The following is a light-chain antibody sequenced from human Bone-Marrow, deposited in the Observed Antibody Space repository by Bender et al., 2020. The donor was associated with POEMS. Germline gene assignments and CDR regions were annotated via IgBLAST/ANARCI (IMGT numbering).Light chain of an antibody. CDR1: SSNFGNNA. J-gene: IGLJ3*02. V-gene: IGLV1-44*01. CDR3: SSWDDSLNGWV. Sequence: TISCSGTSSNFGNNAANWYQHVPGTAPKLLIYSNNQRPSGVPDRFSASTSGTSASLAISGLHSDDEADYYCSSWDDSLNGWVFGGGIKLTVL. CDR2: SNN.